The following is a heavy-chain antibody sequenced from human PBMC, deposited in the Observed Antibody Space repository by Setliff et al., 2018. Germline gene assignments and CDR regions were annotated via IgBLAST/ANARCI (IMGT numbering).Heavy chain of an antibody. Sequence: SETLSLTCAVSGGSLSGHFWTWIRQTPDKGLEWIGQINEGGSSILNPSLKSRVSIWLLTSKNHFSLDLSSVTAADSARYYCARMSGFQYVDVWGKGTTVTVSS. CDR1: GGSLSGHF. D-gene: IGHD3-3*01. CDR2: INEGGSS. V-gene: IGHV4-34*01. J-gene: IGHJ6*03. CDR3: ARMSGFQYVDV.